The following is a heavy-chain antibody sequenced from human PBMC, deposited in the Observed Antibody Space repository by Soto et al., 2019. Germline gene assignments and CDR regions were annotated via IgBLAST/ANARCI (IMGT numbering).Heavy chain of an antibody. CDR1: GDTFKNYA. J-gene: IGHJ4*01. V-gene: IGHV1-69*01. Sequence: QVQLVQSGAEVRKPESSVKVSCRASGDTFKNYAISWVRQAPGQGLEWMGGIIPIFGKTDYAQTFHGRVTINGDESTYTAHMELRGLRSDDTALYYCATSGYNYGPFDYWGRGLLVTVSS. CDR2: IIPIFGKT. CDR3: ATSGYNYGPFDY. D-gene: IGHD2-15*01.